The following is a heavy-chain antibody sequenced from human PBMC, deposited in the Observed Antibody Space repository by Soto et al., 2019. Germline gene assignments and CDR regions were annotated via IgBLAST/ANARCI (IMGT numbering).Heavy chain of an antibody. Sequence: SVKVSCKASGGTFSSYAISWVRQAPGQGLEWMGGIIPIFGTANYAQKFQGRVTITADESTSTAYMELSSLRSEDTAVYYCARAPHVWFGHYYYGMDVWGQGTTVTVSS. CDR3: ARAPHVWFGHYYYGMDV. CDR1: GGTFSSYA. J-gene: IGHJ6*02. D-gene: IGHD3-10*01. V-gene: IGHV1-69*13. CDR2: IIPIFGTA.